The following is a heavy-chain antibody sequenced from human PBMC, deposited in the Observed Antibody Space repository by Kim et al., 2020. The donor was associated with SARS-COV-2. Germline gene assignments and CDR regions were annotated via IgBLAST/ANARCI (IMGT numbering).Heavy chain of an antibody. CDR1: GGSISSSSYY. CDR3: ARGYYYGSGSYFYYFDY. V-gene: IGHV4-39*01. CDR2: IYYSGST. J-gene: IGHJ4*02. D-gene: IGHD3-10*01. Sequence: SETLSLTCTVSGGSISSSSYYWGWIRQPPGKGLEWIGSIYYSGSTYYNPSLKSRVTISVDTSKNQFSLKLSSVTAADTAVYYCARGYYYGSGSYFYYFDYWGQGTLVTVSS.